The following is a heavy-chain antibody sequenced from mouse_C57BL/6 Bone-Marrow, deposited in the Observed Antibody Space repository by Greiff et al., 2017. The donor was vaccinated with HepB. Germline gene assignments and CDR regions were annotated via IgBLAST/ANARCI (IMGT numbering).Heavy chain of an antibody. J-gene: IGHJ3*01. CDR2: IRLKSDNYAT. V-gene: IGHV6-3*01. D-gene: IGHD2-1*01. Sequence: EVKVEESGGGLVQPGGSMKLSCVASGFTFSNYWMNWVRQSPEKGLEWVAQIRLKSDNYATHYAESVKGRFTISRDDSKSSVYLQMNNLRAEDTGIYYCTGIYYGNYGWFAYWGQGTLVTVSA. CDR3: TGIYYGNYGWFAY. CDR1: GFTFSNYW.